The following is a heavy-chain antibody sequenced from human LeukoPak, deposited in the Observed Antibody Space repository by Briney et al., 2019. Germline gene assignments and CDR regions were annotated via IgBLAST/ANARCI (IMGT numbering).Heavy chain of an antibody. D-gene: IGHD3-10*01. CDR1: GFTFSTYT. J-gene: IGHJ4*02. CDR3: ARGPPLVRGVTFDY. V-gene: IGHV3-21*01. CDR2: ISTSSSYI. Sequence: EGSLRLSCAASGFTFSTYTMNWVRQAPGKGLEWVSSISTSSSYIYYADSVKGRFTISRDNAKNSLYLQMNSLRAEDTAVYYCARGPPLVRGVTFDYWGQGSPVTVSP.